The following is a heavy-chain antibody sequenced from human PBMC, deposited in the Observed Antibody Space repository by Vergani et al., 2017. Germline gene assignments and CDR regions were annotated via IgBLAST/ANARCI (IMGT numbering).Heavy chain of an antibody. Sequence: QVQLVQSGAEVKKPGASVKVSCKASGYTFTGYYMHWVRQAPGQGLEWMGWINPNSGGTNYAQKFQGRVTMTRDTSISTAYMELSRLRSDDTAVYYCARSGDSSGYHNWFDPWGQGTLVTVSS. J-gene: IGHJ5*02. V-gene: IGHV1-2*02. D-gene: IGHD3-22*01. CDR1: GYTFTGYY. CDR3: ARSGDSSGYHNWFDP. CDR2: INPNSGGT.